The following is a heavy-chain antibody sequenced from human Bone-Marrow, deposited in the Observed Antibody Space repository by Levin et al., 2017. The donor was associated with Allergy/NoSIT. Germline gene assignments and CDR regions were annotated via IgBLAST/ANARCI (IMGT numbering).Heavy chain of an antibody. CDR1: GFTFSSYA. CDR2: ISYDGSNK. CDR3: ARALTALPLVVLYYGMDV. V-gene: IGHV3-30*04. Sequence: GGSLRLSCAASGFTFSSYAMHWVRQAPGKGLEWVAVISYDGSNKYYADSVKGRFTISRDNSKNTLYLQMNSLRAEDTAVYYCARALTALPLVVLYYGMDVWGQGTTVTVSS. J-gene: IGHJ6*02. D-gene: IGHD2-21*01.